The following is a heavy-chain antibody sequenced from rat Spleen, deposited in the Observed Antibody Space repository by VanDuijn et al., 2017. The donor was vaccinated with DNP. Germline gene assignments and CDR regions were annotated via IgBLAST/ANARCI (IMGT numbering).Heavy chain of an antibody. D-gene: IGHD4-3*01. Sequence: EVQLVETGGGLVQPGRSLKVSCVASGFTFSSYWMYWIRQTPEKGLEWVASIDTDGDNSYYLDSVKGRFTISRDNAKSILYLQMDSLRSEDTATYYCTRQGYPNWFPYWGQGVMVTVSS. V-gene: IGHV5-58*01. CDR2: IDTDGDNS. CDR3: TRQGYPNWFPY. J-gene: IGHJ2*01. CDR1: GFTFSSYW.